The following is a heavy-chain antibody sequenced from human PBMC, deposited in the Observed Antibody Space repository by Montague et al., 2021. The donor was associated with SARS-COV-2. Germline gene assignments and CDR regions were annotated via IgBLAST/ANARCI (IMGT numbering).Heavy chain of an antibody. CDR1: GFTFNTFW. V-gene: IGHV3-74*01. D-gene: IGHD2-15*01. J-gene: IGHJ6*02. CDR2: IGTDGSST. CDR3: ARGWNAMDV. Sequence: PLRLSCAASGFTFNTFWMHWVRQVPGKGLVWVSRIGTDGSSTSYADSLKGRFTVTRDNAKNTLYLQMNSLRDDDTAVYHCARGWNAMDVWGQGTTVTVSS.